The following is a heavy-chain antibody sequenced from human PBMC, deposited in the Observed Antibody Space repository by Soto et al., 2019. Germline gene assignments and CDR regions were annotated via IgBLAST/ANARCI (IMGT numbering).Heavy chain of an antibody. V-gene: IGHV1-69*13. D-gene: IGHD2-2*01. Sequence: SVKVSCKASGGTFSSYAISWVRQAPGQGLEWMGGIIPIFGTANYAQKFQGRVTITADESTSTAYMELSSLRSEDTAVYYCARDKSSGEYQLLFFFDYWGQGTLVTVSS. CDR3: ARDKSSGEYQLLFFFDY. J-gene: IGHJ4*02. CDR1: GGTFSSYA. CDR2: IIPIFGTA.